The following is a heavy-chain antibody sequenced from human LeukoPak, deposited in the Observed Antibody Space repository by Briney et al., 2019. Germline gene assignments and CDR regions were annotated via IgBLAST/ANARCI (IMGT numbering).Heavy chain of an antibody. Sequence: PGGSLRLSCAASGFTFSSYAMSWVRQAPGKGLEWVSAISGSGASTYYADSVKGRFTISRDNAKTSLYLQMNSLRDEDTAVYYCARMTHSGSYYFDYWGQGTLVTVSS. CDR2: ISGSGAST. J-gene: IGHJ4*02. V-gene: IGHV3-23*01. CDR1: GFTFSSYA. CDR3: ARMTHSGSYYFDY. D-gene: IGHD1-26*01.